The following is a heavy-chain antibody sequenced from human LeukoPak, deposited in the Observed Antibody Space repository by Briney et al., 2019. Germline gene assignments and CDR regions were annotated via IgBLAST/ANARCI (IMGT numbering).Heavy chain of an antibody. J-gene: IGHJ4*02. D-gene: IGHD1-26*01. Sequence: SVKVPCKASGGTFSSYATSWVRQAPGQGLEWMGRIIPILGIANYAQKFQGRVTITADKSTSTAYMELSSLRSEDTAVYYCAREGSGSPSSDWGQGTLVTVSS. CDR1: GGTFSSYA. CDR2: IIPILGIA. V-gene: IGHV1-69*04. CDR3: AREGSGSPSSD.